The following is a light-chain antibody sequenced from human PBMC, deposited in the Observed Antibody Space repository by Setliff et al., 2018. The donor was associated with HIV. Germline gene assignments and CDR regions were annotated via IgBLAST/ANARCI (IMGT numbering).Light chain of an antibody. V-gene: IGLV2-14*02. CDR2: DVN. CDR3: SSFTTRSTVV. J-gene: IGLJ1*01. CDR1: SNDVGFYNL. Sequence: QSALTQPASVSGSPGQSITFSCTGISNDVGFYNLVSWYQRHPGKAPKLIIYDVNKRPSGVSDRFSGSKSGNTASLTISGLQAEDEADYYCSSFTTRSTVVFGSGTRSPS.